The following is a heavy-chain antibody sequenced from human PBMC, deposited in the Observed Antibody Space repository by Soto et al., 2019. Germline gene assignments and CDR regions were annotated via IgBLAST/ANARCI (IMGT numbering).Heavy chain of an antibody. D-gene: IGHD4-17*01. V-gene: IGHV3-48*02. CDR3: ARDFGYGDYVDY. CDR1: RFTFGGDS. Sequence: GVIRRSCAGSRFTFGGDSMNWVRQAPGKGLEWVSYISSGSITIYYADSVKGRFTISRDNAKNSLHLQLNSLRDEDTAMYYCARDFGYGDYVDYWGQGTLVTVSS. J-gene: IGHJ4*02. CDR2: ISSGSITI.